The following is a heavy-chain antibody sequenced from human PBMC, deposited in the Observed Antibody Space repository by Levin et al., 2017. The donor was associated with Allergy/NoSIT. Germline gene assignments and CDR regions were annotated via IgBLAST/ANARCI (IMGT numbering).Heavy chain of an antibody. D-gene: IGHD2-2*01. CDR2: IYYSGST. CDR3: ARANLGYCSSTSCYATAYFDY. J-gene: IGHJ4*02. Sequence: SETLSLTCTVSGGSISSYYWSWIRQPPGKGLEWIWYIYYSGSTNYNPSLKSRVTISVDTSKNQFSLKLSSVTAADTAVYYCARANLGYCSSTSCYATAYFDYWGQGTLVTVSS. CDR1: GGSISSYY. V-gene: IGHV4-59*01.